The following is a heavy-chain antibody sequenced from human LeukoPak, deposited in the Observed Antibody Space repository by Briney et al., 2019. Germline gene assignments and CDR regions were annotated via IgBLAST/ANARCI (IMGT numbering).Heavy chain of an antibody. V-gene: IGHV4-59*01. CDR2: IYYSGST. J-gene: IGHJ3*02. CDR3: ARDLVVAARNDI. D-gene: IGHD2-15*01. CDR1: GGSFSGYY. Sequence: SETLSLTCAVYGGSFSGYYWSWIRQPPGKGLEWIGYIYYSGSTNYNPSLKSRVTISVDTSKNQFSLKLSSVTAADTAVYYCARDLVVAARNDIWGQGTMVTVSS.